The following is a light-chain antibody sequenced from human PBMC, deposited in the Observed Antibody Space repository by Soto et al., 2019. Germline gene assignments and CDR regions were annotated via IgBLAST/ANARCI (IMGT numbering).Light chain of an antibody. CDR1: SSDVGGYNY. J-gene: IGLJ1*01. CDR2: EVS. CDR3: SSYTSSSIDYV. Sequence: QSALTQPASVSGSPGQSITISCTGTSSDVGGYNYVSWYQQHPGKAPKLMIYEVSNRPSGVSNRFSGPKSGNTASLTISELQAEDEADYYCSSYTSSSIDYVFGTGTKVTVL. V-gene: IGLV2-14*01.